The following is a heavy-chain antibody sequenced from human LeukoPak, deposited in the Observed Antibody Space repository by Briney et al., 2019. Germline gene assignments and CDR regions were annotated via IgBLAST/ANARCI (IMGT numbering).Heavy chain of an antibody. CDR2: ISGSGGST. D-gene: IGHD3-3*01. Sequence: GGSLRLSCAASGFTFSSYAMSWVRQAPGKGLEWVSAISGSGGSTYYADSVKGRFTISRDNSKNTLYLQMNSLRAEDTAVYYCAKDHHVFQGYDFWSGYYSHAFDIWGQGTMVTVSS. CDR1: GFTFSSYA. V-gene: IGHV3-23*01. CDR3: AKDHHVFQGYDFWSGYYSHAFDI. J-gene: IGHJ3*02.